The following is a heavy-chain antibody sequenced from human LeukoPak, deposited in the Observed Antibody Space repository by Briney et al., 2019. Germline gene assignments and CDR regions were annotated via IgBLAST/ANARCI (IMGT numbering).Heavy chain of an antibody. CDR2: ISAYNGNT. D-gene: IGHD2-15*01. J-gene: IGHJ6*02. CDR1: GYTFTSYG. Sequence: ASVKVSCKASGYTFTSYGISWVRQAPGQGLEWMGWISAYNGNTDYAQKLQGRVTMTTDTSTSTAYMELRSLRSDDTAVYYCARDPPRIVVVVAATNYYGMDVWGQGTTVTVSS. V-gene: IGHV1-18*01. CDR3: ARDPPRIVVVVAATNYYGMDV.